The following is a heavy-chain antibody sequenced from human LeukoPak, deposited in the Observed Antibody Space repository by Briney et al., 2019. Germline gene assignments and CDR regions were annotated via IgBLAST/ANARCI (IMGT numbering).Heavy chain of an antibody. CDR1: GFTVSNNY. Sequence: GGSLRLSCAASGFTVSNNYMNWVRQAPGKGLEWVSVIYSGGSTSYADSVKGRFTISRDNSRNTVSLQMNTLRAEDTAVYYCARDVDYDDEGGFDYWGQGTLVTVSS. V-gene: IGHV3-66*01. D-gene: IGHD4-17*01. CDR2: IYSGGST. J-gene: IGHJ4*02. CDR3: ARDVDYDDEGGFDY.